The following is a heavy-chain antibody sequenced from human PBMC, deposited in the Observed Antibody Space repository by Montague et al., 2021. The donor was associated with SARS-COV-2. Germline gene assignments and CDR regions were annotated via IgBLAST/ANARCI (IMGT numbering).Heavy chain of an antibody. J-gene: IGHJ4*02. CDR3: TGVVWGVQDY. CDR2: TYYRSKWSN. CDR1: GDSVSSNSVS. Sequence: CAISGDSVSSNSVSWNWIRQSPSRGLEWLGRTYYRSKWSNEYALSVKSRITITPDTSKNQLSLQLTSVTPEDTAVYYCTGVVWGVQDYWGQGSLVTVSS. D-gene: IGHD3-10*01. V-gene: IGHV6-1*01.